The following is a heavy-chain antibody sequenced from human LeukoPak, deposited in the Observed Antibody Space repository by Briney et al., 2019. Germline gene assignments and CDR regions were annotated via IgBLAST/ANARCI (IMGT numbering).Heavy chain of an antibody. CDR3: ARELGYCSSTSCYNKEWFDP. Sequence: ASVKVSCKASGYTFTGYYMHWVRQSPGQGLEWMGIINPSGGSTSYAQKFQGRVTMTRDMSTSTVYMELSSLRSEDTAVYYCARELGYCSSTSCYNKEWFDPWGQGTLVTVSS. D-gene: IGHD2-2*02. J-gene: IGHJ5*02. CDR1: GYTFTGYY. CDR2: INPSGGST. V-gene: IGHV1-46*01.